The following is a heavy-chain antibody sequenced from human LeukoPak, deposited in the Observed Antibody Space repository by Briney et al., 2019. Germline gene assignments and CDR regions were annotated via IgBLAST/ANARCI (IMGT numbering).Heavy chain of an antibody. V-gene: IGHV6-1*01. D-gene: IGHD6-13*01. Sequence: SQTLSLTCALSGDSVSNNSAACNWIRQSPSRGLEWLGRTYYRSKWYNDYAVSVKSRITINTDTSKNLLSLQLNSVTPEDTAVYYCARDSSRKLDYWGQGTLVTVSS. J-gene: IGHJ4*02. CDR1: GDSVSNNSAA. CDR2: TYYRSKWYN. CDR3: ARDSSRKLDY.